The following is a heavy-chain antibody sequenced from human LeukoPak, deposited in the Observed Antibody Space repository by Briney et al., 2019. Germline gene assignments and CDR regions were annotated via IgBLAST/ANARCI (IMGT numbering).Heavy chain of an antibody. Sequence: GGSLRLSCTASRFTVSANYMSWVRQAPGKGLEWVSGIYSGGRTDYADSVKGRFTISRDSSKNTLYLQMNSLRAEDTAVYYCAKDSSRITMIVVVITSDAFDIWGQGTMVTVSS. CDR1: RFTVSANY. CDR2: IYSGGRT. D-gene: IGHD3-22*01. CDR3: AKDSSRITMIVVVITSDAFDI. V-gene: IGHV3-66*01. J-gene: IGHJ3*02.